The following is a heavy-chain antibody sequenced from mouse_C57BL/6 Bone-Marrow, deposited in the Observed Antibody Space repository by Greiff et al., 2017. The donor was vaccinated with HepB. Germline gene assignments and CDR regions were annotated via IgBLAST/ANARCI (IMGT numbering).Heavy chain of an antibody. CDR3: ARGNYGSSSHYFDY. CDR1: DSEVFPIAY. J-gene: IGHJ2*01. D-gene: IGHD1-1*01. V-gene: IGHV15-2*01. Sequence: QVQLKESGSELRSPGSSVKLSCKDFDSEVFPIAYMSWVRQKPGHGFEWIGGILPSIGRTIYGEKFEDKATLDADTLSKTAYLELNSLTSEDSAIYYCARGNYGSSSHYFDYWGQGTTLTVSS. CDR2: ILPSIGRT.